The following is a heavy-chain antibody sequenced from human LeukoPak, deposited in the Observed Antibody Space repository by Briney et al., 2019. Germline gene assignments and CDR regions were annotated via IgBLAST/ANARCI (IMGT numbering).Heavy chain of an antibody. CDR2: IYNSGST. J-gene: IGHJ3*01. CDR1: GGSISSYY. Sequence: PSETLSLTCTVSGGSISSYYWNWIRQPPGKGLEWIGYIYNSGSTNYNPSLKSRVTISVDTSKNQFSLKLSSVTAADTAVYYCARDREEGAFDVWGQGTVVTVSS. V-gene: IGHV4-59*01. CDR3: ARDREEGAFDV. D-gene: IGHD1-26*01.